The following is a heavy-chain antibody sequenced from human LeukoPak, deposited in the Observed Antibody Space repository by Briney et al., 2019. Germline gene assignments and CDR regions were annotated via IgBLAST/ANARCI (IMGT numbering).Heavy chain of an antibody. CDR1: GYTFTSYG. D-gene: IGHD2-8*01. CDR3: ARSDYCTNGVCYTPFDY. Sequence: ASVKVSCKASGYTFTSYGISWVRQAPGQGLEWMGWISAYNGNTNYAQKLQGRVTMTTDTSTSTAYMELRSLRSDDTAVYYCARSDYCTNGVCYTPFDYWGQGTLVTVSS. CDR2: ISAYNGNT. J-gene: IGHJ4*02. V-gene: IGHV1-18*01.